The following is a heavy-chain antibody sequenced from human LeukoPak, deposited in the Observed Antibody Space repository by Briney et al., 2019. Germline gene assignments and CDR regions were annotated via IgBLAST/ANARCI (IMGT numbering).Heavy chain of an antibody. J-gene: IGHJ4*02. CDR3: ARSSSSGYAYYFDY. CDR1: GFTFSSYA. Sequence: GGSLRLSCAASGFTFSSYAMHWVRQAPGKGLECVAFISDDGTNTYYADSVKGRFTISRDNSKNTLYLQMDSLRAEDTALYYCARSSSSGYAYYFDYWGQGTLDTVSS. CDR2: ISDDGTNT. V-gene: IGHV3-30*04. D-gene: IGHD6-19*01.